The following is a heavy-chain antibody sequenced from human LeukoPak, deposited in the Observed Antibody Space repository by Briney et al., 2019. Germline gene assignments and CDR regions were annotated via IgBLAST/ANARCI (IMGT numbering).Heavy chain of an antibody. Sequence: SGGSLRLSCAASGFTFDDYAMHWVRQAPGKGLEWVANIKQDGSEKYYVDSVKGRFTISRDNAKNSLYLQMNSLRAEDTAVYYCARGIAVAGYYFDYWGQGTLVTVSS. CDR1: GFTFDDYA. V-gene: IGHV3-7*01. CDR2: IKQDGSEK. D-gene: IGHD6-19*01. J-gene: IGHJ4*02. CDR3: ARGIAVAGYYFDY.